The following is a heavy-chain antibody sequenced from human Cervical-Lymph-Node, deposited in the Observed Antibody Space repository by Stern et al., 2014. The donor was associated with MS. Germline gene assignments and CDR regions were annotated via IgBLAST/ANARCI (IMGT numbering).Heavy chain of an antibody. D-gene: IGHD3-22*01. V-gene: IGHV1-69*01. CDR3: ATSNYDSSRYFWFDY. J-gene: IGHJ4*02. Sequence: VQLEESGAEAREPGSSVKVSCKSSGGTFRSDAISWVRQAPGQGLEWMGGIIPIMGTANYAQKFQGRVTITADESTSTAYIELSSLRSEDTAVYYCATSNYDSSRYFWFDYWGQGTLVTVSS. CDR1: GGTFRSDA. CDR2: IIPIMGTA.